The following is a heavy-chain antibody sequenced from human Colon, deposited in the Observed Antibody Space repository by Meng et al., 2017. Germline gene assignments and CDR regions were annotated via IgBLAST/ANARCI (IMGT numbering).Heavy chain of an antibody. Sequence: HVQEVQPGSVLKKQGASVMISCKASGYTTTTLGMNWVRQAPGQGLEWMGWINTNAEKPTYASVLTGRFVFSLNTSVSTAYLQISSLTAEDTAEYYGARDSEAADYWGQGTLVTVSS. J-gene: IGHJ4*02. D-gene: IGHD6-25*01. CDR2: INTNAEKP. CDR3: ARDSEAADY. V-gene: IGHV7-4-1*02. CDR1: GYTTTTLG.